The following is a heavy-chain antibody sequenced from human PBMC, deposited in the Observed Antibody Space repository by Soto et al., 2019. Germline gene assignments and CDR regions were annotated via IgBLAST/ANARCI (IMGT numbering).Heavy chain of an antibody. D-gene: IGHD3-9*01. Sequence: SETLSLTCIVSGDSISSSSYHWVWIRQPPGKGLEWIGSIYYSGTTYYNPSLESRVTISIDTSKNQFSLKVSSLTAADTAVYYCAKTGPYDILTYWYFDLWGRGTLVTVSS. J-gene: IGHJ2*01. CDR2: IYYSGTT. V-gene: IGHV4-39*01. CDR1: GDSISSSSYH. CDR3: AKTGPYDILTYWYFDL.